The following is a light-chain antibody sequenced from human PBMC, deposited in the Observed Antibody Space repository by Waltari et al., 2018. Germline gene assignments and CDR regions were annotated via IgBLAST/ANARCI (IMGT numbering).Light chain of an antibody. CDR1: QSVNTY. V-gene: IGKV3-20*01. J-gene: IGKJ1*01. CDR2: GAY. CDR3: QHHVRLPAT. Sequence: IVLTQSQGPLSLSPGARATLSCRASQSVNTYLAWYQQKPGQAPRLLIYGAYTRAAGIPDRFSGSGSGTDFSLTISRLEAEDFAVYYCQHHVRLPATFGQGTKVEIK.